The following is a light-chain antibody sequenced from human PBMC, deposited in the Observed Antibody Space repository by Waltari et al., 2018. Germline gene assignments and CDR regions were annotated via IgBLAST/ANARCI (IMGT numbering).Light chain of an antibody. CDR2: GVT. J-gene: IGLJ3*02. CDR3: TSCTTSATWV. Sequence: QSALTQPASVSGSPGQSITLSCTGTSSDVGTYNYVSWYQHHPGKAPELVIYGVTNRPSGVCKRFAASKSGNTASLTISGLQAEDEADYHCTSCTTSATWVFGGGTKLTVL. V-gene: IGLV2-14*01. CDR1: SSDVGTYNY.